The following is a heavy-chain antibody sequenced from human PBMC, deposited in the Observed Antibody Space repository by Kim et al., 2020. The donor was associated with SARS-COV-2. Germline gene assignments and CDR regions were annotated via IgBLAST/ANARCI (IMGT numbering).Heavy chain of an antibody. CDR3: ARSEGRASWHQFDY. V-gene: IGHV4-59*01. CDR1: SDSFSAYY. Sequence: SETLSLTCTVSSDSFSAYYWSWIRQIPGKGLEWIGYIFYSGSTNYNPSLKSRATISWDKSRNQFSLDLTSVTQADTAVYYCARSEGRASWHQFDYWGQG. CDR2: IFYSGST. J-gene: IGHJ4*02.